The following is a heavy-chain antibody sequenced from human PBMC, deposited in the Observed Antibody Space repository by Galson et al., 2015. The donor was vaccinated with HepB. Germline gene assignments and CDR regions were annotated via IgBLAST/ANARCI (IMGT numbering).Heavy chain of an antibody. V-gene: IGHV2-5*02. Sequence: LVKPTQTLTLTCPFSGFSLSTSEEGVGVAWIRQPPGKALEWLALIYWDDDQRYSPSLKNRLTITKDSSKDQVVLIMTRMDPMDTAAYYCAHIRDSASVRFDSWGQGAQVTVSS. CDR3: AHIRDSASVRFDS. J-gene: IGHJ4*02. D-gene: IGHD4-17*01. CDR2: IYWDDDQ. CDR1: GFSLSTSEEG.